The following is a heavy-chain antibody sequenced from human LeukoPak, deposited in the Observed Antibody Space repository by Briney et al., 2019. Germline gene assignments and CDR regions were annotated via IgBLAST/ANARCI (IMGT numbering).Heavy chain of an antibody. Sequence: PGGSLRLSCAASGFTFSDYWMSWVRQAPGKGLEWVANIKQDGSDKNYADSVKGRFTILRDNAKNSLCLQMNSLRAEDAAVYYCGSPFRYQLLVPYWGQGTLVTVSS. V-gene: IGHV3-7*03. J-gene: IGHJ4*02. CDR2: IKQDGSDK. CDR3: GSPFRYQLLVPY. D-gene: IGHD6-13*01. CDR1: GFTFSDYW.